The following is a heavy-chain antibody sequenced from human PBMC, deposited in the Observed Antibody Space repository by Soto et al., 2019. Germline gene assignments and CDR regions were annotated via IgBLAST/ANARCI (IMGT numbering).Heavy chain of an antibody. Sequence: ASVKVSCKASGGTFTSYDINWVRQATGQGLEWMGWMNPNSGNTGYAQKFQGRVTMTRNTSISTAYMELSSLRSEDTAVYYCARGPYDISDYYMDVWGKGTTVTVSS. CDR1: GGTFTSYD. J-gene: IGHJ6*03. D-gene: IGHD3-9*01. CDR3: ARGPYDISDYYMDV. CDR2: MNPNSGNT. V-gene: IGHV1-8*01.